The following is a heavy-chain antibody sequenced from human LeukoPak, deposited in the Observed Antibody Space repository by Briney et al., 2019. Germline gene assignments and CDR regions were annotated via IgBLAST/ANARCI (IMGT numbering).Heavy chain of an antibody. CDR3: ARGMTGSYFGHFDY. D-gene: IGHD1-26*01. V-gene: IGHV3-48*03. CDR1: GFSFSSYE. Sequence: PGGSLRHSCAASGFSFSSYEMNWVRQAPGKGLEWVSYMSSSGGTIYYADSVKGRFTISRDNGKNSLYLQMNSLRAEDAAVYYCARGMTGSYFGHFDYWGQGTLVTVSS. CDR2: MSSSGGTI. J-gene: IGHJ4*02.